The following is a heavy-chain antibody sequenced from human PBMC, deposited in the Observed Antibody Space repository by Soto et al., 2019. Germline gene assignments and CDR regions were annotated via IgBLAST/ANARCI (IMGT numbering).Heavy chain of an antibody. CDR2: ISSSGSTI. CDR1: GFTFSDYY. Sequence: GVSLRLSCAASGFTFSDYYMSWIRQAPGKGLEWVSYISSSGSTIYYADSVKGRFTISRDNAKNSLYLQMNSLRAEDTAVYYCARDAIVVVPAAPGVMDVWGKGTTVTVSS. D-gene: IGHD2-2*01. J-gene: IGHJ6*03. CDR3: ARDAIVVVPAAPGVMDV. V-gene: IGHV3-11*01.